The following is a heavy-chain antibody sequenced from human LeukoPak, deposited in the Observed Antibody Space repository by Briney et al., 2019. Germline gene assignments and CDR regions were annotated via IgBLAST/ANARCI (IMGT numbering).Heavy chain of an antibody. CDR1: GYTFTGYY. CDR2: INPTSGGT. Sequence: ASVKVSCKASGYTFTGYYIHWVRQARGQGLDWMGCINPTSGGTNYAQKFQGRVTMTRDTSISTAYMELSRLTSDDTAVYYCARGAEFDYWGQGTLVTVSS. V-gene: IGHV1-2*02. J-gene: IGHJ4*02. CDR3: ARGAEFDY.